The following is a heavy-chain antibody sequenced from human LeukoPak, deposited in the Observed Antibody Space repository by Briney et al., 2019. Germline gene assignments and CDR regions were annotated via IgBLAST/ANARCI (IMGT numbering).Heavy chain of an antibody. CDR1: GFTFSSYW. CDR3: AREYTAMAYDY. Sequence: GGSLRLSCAASGFTFSSYWMSWVRQPPGKGLEWVSSISSTSTYIYYADSVKGRFTISRDNARNSLFLQMNNLRVDDSAVYYCAREYTAMAYDYWGQGNLVTVSS. V-gene: IGHV3-21*01. CDR2: ISSTSTYI. D-gene: IGHD5-18*01. J-gene: IGHJ4*02.